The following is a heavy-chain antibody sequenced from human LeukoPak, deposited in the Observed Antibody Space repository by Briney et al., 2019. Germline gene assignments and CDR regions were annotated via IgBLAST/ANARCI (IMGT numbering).Heavy chain of an antibody. CDR1: GGSISSYY. V-gene: IGHV4-59*01. CDR3: ARDGGSYDFWSGSAYYYGMDV. J-gene: IGHJ6*02. D-gene: IGHD3-3*01. Sequence: SETLSLTCTVSGGSISSYYWSWIRQPPGKGLEWIGYIYYSGSTNYNPSLKSRVTISVDTSKNQFSLKLSSVTAADTAVYYCARDGGSYDFWSGSAYYYGMDVWGQGTTVTVSS. CDR2: IYYSGST.